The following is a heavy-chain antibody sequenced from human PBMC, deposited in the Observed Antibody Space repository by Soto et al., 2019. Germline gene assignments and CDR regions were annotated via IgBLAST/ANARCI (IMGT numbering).Heavy chain of an antibody. V-gene: IGHV4-31*03. D-gene: IGHD2-2*01. Sequence: SETLSLTCTVSGGSISSGGYYWSWIRQHPGKGLEWIGYIYYSGNTYYNPSLKSRVTISVDTSKNQFSLKLSSVTAADTAVYYCARHRYCSSTTCYVRFFDYWGQGTLVTVSS. CDR2: IYYSGNT. CDR1: GGSISSGGYY. CDR3: ARHRYCSSTTCYVRFFDY. J-gene: IGHJ4*02.